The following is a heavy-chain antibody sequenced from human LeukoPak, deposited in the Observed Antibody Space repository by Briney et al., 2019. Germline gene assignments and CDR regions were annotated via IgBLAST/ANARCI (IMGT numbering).Heavy chain of an antibody. CDR1: GFTFSSYA. CDR2: ISYDGSNK. V-gene: IGHV3-30*04. Sequence: PGGSLRLSCAASGFTFSSYAMHWVRQAPGKGLEWVAVISYDGSNKYYADSVKGRFTISRDNSKNTLYLQMNSLRAEDTAVYYCARARPEGYFDYWGQGTLVAVSS. CDR3: ARARPEGYFDY. J-gene: IGHJ4*02.